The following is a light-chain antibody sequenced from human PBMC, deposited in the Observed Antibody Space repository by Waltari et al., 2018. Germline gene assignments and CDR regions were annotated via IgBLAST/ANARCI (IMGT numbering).Light chain of an antibody. J-gene: IGLJ3*02. CDR1: SVDVGSYDY. CDR3: CSYGGTSSLWV. Sequence: QSALTQPRSVSGSPGQSVTISCTGTSVDVGSYDYVSCYQQHPGKPPRLLIYDVIKRPSGVPSRFSGSKSGNTASLTISGLQVEDESHFYCCSYGGTSSLWVFGGGTELTV. V-gene: IGLV2-11*01. CDR2: DVI.